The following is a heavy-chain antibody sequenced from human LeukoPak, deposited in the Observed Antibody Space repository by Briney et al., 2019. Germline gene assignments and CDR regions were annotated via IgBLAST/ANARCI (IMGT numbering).Heavy chain of an antibody. D-gene: IGHD4-17*01. J-gene: IGHJ5*02. CDR1: GGSISSGDYY. Sequence: SETLSLTCAVSGGSISSGDYYWSWIRQPPGKGLEWIGYIYYSGSTYYNPSLKSRVTISVDTSKNQFSLKLSSVTAADTAVYYCARGSLPHWFDPWGQGTLVTVSS. CDR2: IYYSGST. V-gene: IGHV4-30-4*01. CDR3: ARGSLPHWFDP.